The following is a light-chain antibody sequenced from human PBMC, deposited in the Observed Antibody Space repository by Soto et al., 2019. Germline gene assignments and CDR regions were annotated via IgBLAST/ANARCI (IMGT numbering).Light chain of an antibody. J-gene: IGLJ1*01. CDR2: GNS. CDR1: SSNIGAGYD. Sequence: QSVLTQPPSVSGAPGQRVTISCTGSSSNIGAGYDVHWYQQLPGTAPKLLIYGNSNRPSGVPDRFSGSKSCTSASLAITGFQAEDEADYYCQSYDSSLNGRVFGTGTKVTVL. V-gene: IGLV1-40*01. CDR3: QSYDSSLNGRV.